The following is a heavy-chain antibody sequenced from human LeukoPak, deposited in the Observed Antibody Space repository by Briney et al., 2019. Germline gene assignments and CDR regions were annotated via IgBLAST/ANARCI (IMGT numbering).Heavy chain of an antibody. CDR2: IIPIFGTA. V-gene: IGHV1-69*06. CDR3: ARTPGVEMATPWAFDI. CDR1: GGTFSSYA. J-gene: IGHJ3*02. D-gene: IGHD5-24*01. Sequence: SVKVSCKASGGTFSSYAISWVRQAPGQGLEWMGGIIPIFGTANYAQKFQGRVTITADKSTSTAYMELSSLRSEDTAVYYCARTPGVEMATPWAFDIWGQGTMVTVSS.